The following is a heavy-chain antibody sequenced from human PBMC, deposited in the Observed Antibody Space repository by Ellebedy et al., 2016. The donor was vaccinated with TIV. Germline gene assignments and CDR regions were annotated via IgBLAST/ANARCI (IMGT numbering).Heavy chain of an antibody. CDR2: IIPIFGTA. CDR1: GGTFSSYA. Sequence: SVKVSCXASGGTFSSYAISWVRQAPGQGLEWMGGIIPIFGTANYAQKFQGRVTITADESTSTAYMELSSLRSEDTAVYYCARGKYEYSSSSGLDYWGQGTLVTVSS. D-gene: IGHD6-6*01. V-gene: IGHV1-69*13. CDR3: ARGKYEYSSSSGLDY. J-gene: IGHJ4*02.